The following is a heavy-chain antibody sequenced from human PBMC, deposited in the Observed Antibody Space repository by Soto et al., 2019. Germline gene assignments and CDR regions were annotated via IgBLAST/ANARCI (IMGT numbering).Heavy chain of an antibody. Sequence: ASVKVSCKASGYTFSNYGISWVRQGPGQGLEWMGWISGYNGNTHYEEKVQDRIKMATDTSTSTTYLELRSLRSDDTAVYFCARDPGFGFGYSYAFAMDVWGQGTTVTVSS. CDR2: ISGYNGNT. CDR1: GYTFSNYG. CDR3: ARDPGFGFGYSYAFAMDV. V-gene: IGHV1-18*01. J-gene: IGHJ6*01. D-gene: IGHD5-18*01.